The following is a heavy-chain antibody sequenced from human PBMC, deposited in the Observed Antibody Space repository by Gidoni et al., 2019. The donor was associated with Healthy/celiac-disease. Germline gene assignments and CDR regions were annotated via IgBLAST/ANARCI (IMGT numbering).Heavy chain of an antibody. Sequence: QVQLVQSGAEVKKPGASVKVSCKASGSTFTSYAMHWVRQAPGQRLEWMGWINAGNGNTKYSQKFQGRVTITRDTSASTAYMELSSLRSEDTAVYYCASPRGRGGAFDIWGQGTMVTVSS. V-gene: IGHV1-3*01. CDR3: ASPRGRGGAFDI. J-gene: IGHJ3*02. CDR1: GSTFTSYA. D-gene: IGHD3-16*01. CDR2: INAGNGNT.